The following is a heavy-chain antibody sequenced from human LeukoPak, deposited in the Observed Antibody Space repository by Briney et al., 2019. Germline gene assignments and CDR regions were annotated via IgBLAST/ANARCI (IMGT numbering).Heavy chain of an antibody. V-gene: IGHV4-59*02. J-gene: IGHJ5*02. CDR1: GASVRSHY. Sequence: SETLSLTCTVSGASVRSHYWSWIRHPPGQGLEWIGNVFHNGDSSFASSLTSRVTMSVDTSKNQFSLNLNSVTAADTAVYYCASKPIVPASQGHYFDTWGQGILVTVSS. CDR3: ASKPIVPASQGHYFDT. CDR2: VFHNGDS. D-gene: IGHD2-2*01.